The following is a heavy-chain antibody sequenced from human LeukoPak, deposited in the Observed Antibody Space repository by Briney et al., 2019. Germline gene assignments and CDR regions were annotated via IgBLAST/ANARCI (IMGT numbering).Heavy chain of an antibody. CDR3: ARGVGGHSYYDSSGYYRY. J-gene: IGHJ4*02. CDR2: ISYDGSNK. Sequence: WKSLTLSCAASGCTFSSYAMHWVRQAPGKGLEWVAVISYDGSNKYYADSVKGRFTISRDNSKNTLYLKMNRLRAEDTAVYYCARGVGGHSYYDSSGYYRYWGQGTLVTVSS. CDR1: GCTFSSYA. V-gene: IGHV3-30*01. D-gene: IGHD3-22*01.